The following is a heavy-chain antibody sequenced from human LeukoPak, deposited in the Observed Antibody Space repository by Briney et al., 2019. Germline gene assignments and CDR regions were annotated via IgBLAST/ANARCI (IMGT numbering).Heavy chain of an antibody. J-gene: IGHJ4*02. CDR2: LSGSGSST. V-gene: IGHV3-23*01. CDR1: GFTFRYYG. Sequence: GGSLRLSCAASGFTFRYYGMSWVRQAPGKGLEWVSSLSGSGSSTHYADSVKGRFTISRDNSKNTLYLQMNSLRAEDTAVYYCAKDHLAGYSYGGFYFDFWGQGTLVTVSS. D-gene: IGHD5-18*01. CDR3: AKDHLAGYSYGGFYFDF.